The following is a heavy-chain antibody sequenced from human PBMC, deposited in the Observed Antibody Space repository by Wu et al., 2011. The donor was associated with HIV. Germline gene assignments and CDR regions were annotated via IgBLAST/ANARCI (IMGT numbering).Heavy chain of an antibody. CDR2: IIPIFGTA. CDR3: ARGVPYYYDSSGYSPAAFDI. V-gene: IGHV1-69*05. CDR1: GGTFSSYA. J-gene: IGHJ3*02. D-gene: IGHD3-22*01. Sequence: QVQLVQSGAEVKKPGSSVKVSCKASGGTFSSYAISWVRQAPGQGLEWMGGIIPIFGTANYAQKFQGRVTITTDESTSTAYMELSSLRSEDTAVYYCARGVPYYYDSSGYSPAAFDIWGQGQWSPSLQ.